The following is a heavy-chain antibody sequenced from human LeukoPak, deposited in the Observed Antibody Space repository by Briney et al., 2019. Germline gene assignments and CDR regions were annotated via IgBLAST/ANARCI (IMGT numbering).Heavy chain of an antibody. J-gene: IGHJ2*01. D-gene: IGHD3-22*01. CDR1: GGSISSYY. Sequence: SETLSLTCTVSGGSISSYYWSWIRQPPGKGLEWIGYIYYSGSTNYNPSLKSRVTISVDTSKNQFSLKLSSVTAADTAVYYCARHDSSGFDWYFDLWGRGTLVTVSS. CDR2: IYYSGST. V-gene: IGHV4-59*08. CDR3: ARHDSSGFDWYFDL.